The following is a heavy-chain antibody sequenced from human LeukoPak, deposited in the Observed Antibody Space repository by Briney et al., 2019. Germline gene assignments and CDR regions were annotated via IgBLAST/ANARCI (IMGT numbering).Heavy chain of an antibody. CDR1: GLTFRNYA. D-gene: IGHD3-10*01. Sequence: GGSLRLSCAASGLTFRNYAMSWVRQVPGKGLEWVSAISGNGGSTYYADAVKGRFTISRDNSKNTLYLQMNSLRADDTAIYYCAKGGITLVRGSFDYWGQGTLVTVSS. CDR3: AKGGITLVRGSFDY. V-gene: IGHV3-23*01. J-gene: IGHJ4*02. CDR2: ISGNGGST.